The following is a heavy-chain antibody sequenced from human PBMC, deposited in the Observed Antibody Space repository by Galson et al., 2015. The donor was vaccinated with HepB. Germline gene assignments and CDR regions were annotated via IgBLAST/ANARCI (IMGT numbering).Heavy chain of an antibody. CDR1: GFTFSSYG. D-gene: IGHD3-3*01. CDR2: ISHDGSNK. J-gene: IGHJ4*02. Sequence: SLRLSCAASGFTFSSYGMHWVRQAPGKGLEWVAVISHDGSNKYYADSVKGRFTISRDNSKNTLYLQMNSLRAEDTAVYYCAKGGVVIIWAIDYWGQGTLVTVSS. V-gene: IGHV3-30*18. CDR3: AKGGVVIIWAIDY.